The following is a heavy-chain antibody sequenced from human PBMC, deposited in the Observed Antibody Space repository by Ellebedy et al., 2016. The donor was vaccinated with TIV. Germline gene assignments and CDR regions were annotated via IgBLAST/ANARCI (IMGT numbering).Heavy chain of an antibody. Sequence: GESLKISCAASGFTFSSYAIHWVRQAPGKGLEWVAVISSDGSNKYYADSVKGRFTISRDNSKNTLYLQMNSLRAEDTAVYYCARRAATVVTGGSSFDYWGQGTLVTVSS. CDR2: ISSDGSNK. J-gene: IGHJ4*02. CDR1: GFTFSSYA. D-gene: IGHD3-22*01. V-gene: IGHV3-30*04. CDR3: ARRAATVVTGGSSFDY.